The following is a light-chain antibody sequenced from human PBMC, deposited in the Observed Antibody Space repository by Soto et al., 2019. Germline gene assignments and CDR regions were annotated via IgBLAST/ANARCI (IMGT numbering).Light chain of an antibody. CDR3: ASYAGSSSV. CDR1: SSDVGGYNY. J-gene: IGLJ1*01. CDR2: EVT. V-gene: IGLV2-8*01. Sequence: QSALTQPPSVSGSPGQSVTIPCTGTSSDVGGYNYVSWYQQHPGKAPKLVIYEVTKRPSGVPDRFSGSKSGNTASLTVSGLQAEDEADYYCASYAGSSSVFGTGTKLTVL.